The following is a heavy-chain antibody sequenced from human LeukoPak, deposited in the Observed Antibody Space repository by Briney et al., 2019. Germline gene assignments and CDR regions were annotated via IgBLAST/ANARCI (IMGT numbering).Heavy chain of an antibody. D-gene: IGHD3-22*01. J-gene: IGHJ5*02. CDR2: IIPIFGTA. V-gene: IGHV1-69*13. Sequence: ASVKVSCKASGGTFSSYAISWVRQAPGQGLEWMGGIIPIFGTANYAQKFQGRATITADESTSTAYMELSSLRSEDTAVYYCARDGYDSSGYPNWFDPWGQGTLVTVSS. CDR3: ARDGYDSSGYPNWFDP. CDR1: GGTFSSYA.